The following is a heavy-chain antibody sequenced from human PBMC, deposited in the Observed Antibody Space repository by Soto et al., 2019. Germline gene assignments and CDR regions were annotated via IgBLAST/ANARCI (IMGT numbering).Heavy chain of an antibody. V-gene: IGHV1-46*01. CDR3: ARGGEVGVAGSAAFDM. CDR2: INPGSGAA. D-gene: IGHD3-3*01. CDR1: GYTVTTHY. J-gene: IGHJ3*02. Sequence: QVQLVQSGAEVKKPGASVKISCTASGYTVTTHYMHWVRQAPGRGLEWMGAINPGSGAAKYTQTFQAGVTMTRDTSTTPVHMEMSALRSEDTAVFYCARGGEVGVAGSAAFDMWGQGTMVTVSS.